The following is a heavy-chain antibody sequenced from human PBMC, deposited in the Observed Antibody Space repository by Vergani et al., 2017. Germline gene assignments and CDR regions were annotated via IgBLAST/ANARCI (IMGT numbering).Heavy chain of an antibody. V-gene: IGHV3-30*03. D-gene: IGHD1-14*01. J-gene: IGHJ6*02. CDR2: ISYDGTQK. Sequence: QVHLVESGGGVVQPGRSLRLSCVVSGFTSSYYGMHWVRQAPGKGLEWVAVISYDGTQKYYADSVKGRFTISRDNSKSTLYLQMNSLRTEDTAVYYCARFYNGGGMDVWGQGTTVTVSS. CDR1: GFTSSYYG. CDR3: ARFYNGGGMDV.